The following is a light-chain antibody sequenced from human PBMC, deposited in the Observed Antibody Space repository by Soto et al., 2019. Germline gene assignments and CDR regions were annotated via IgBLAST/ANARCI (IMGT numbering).Light chain of an antibody. Sequence: QSVPTQPPSVSGAPGQRVTISCAGSSSNIGAGYDVHWYQQLPGTAPKLLIYGNSNRPSGVPDRFSGSKSGTSASLAITGLQAEDEADYYCQSYDSSLSGSMVFGTGTKVTVL. J-gene: IGLJ1*01. CDR2: GNS. CDR1: SSNIGAGYD. V-gene: IGLV1-40*01. CDR3: QSYDSSLSGSMV.